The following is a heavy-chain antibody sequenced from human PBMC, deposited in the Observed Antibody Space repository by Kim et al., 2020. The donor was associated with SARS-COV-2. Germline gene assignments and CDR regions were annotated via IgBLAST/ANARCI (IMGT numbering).Heavy chain of an antibody. CDR3: VRDGSYYFDY. V-gene: IGHV3-48*02. CDR2: IDTSSRRL. J-gene: IGHJ4*02. Sequence: GGSLRLSCAASGFTFSTYNMNWVRQAPGKGLEWVSFIDTSSRRLVYAYSMKGRFTISRDNAKNSMYLQMNSLRDEDTAVYYCVRDGSYYFDYWGRGILVIVSS. CDR1: GFTFSTYN. D-gene: IGHD2-2*03.